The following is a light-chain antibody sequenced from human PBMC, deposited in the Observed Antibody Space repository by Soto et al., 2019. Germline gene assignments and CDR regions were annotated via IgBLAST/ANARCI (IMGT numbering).Light chain of an antibody. Sequence: QSALTQPRSVSGSPGQSVTISCTGTSSDVGGYNYVSWYQQHPGKAPKLMIYDVSKRPSGVPDLFSGSKSGNPASLTISGLQAEDEADYYCCSYAGSYTYVFGTGTKLTVL. CDR3: CSYAGSYTYV. V-gene: IGLV2-11*01. CDR1: SSDVGGYNY. CDR2: DVS. J-gene: IGLJ1*01.